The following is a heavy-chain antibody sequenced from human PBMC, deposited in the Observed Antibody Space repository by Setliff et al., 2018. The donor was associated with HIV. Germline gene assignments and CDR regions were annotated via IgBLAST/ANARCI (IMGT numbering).Heavy chain of an antibody. CDR1: GYSNTNYY. CDR2: IYYSGST. D-gene: IGHD6-6*01. Sequence: SETLSLTCAVSGYSNTNYYWGWIRQPPGKGLEWIGSIYYSGSTYYTPSLKDRVTISVDTSKNQFSLKLSAVTAADTAVYYCARVGDSRSSYGMDVWGQGTTVTVSS. J-gene: IGHJ6*02. CDR3: ARVGDSRSSYGMDV. V-gene: IGHV4-39*07.